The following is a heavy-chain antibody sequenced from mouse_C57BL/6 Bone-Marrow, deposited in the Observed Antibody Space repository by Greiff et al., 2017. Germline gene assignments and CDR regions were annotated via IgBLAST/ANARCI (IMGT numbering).Heavy chain of an antibody. Sequence: EVMLVESGGGLVQPGGSMKLSCVASGFTFSNYWMNWVRQSPEKGLEWVAQIRLKSDNYATHYAESVQGRFTISRDDSKSSVYLQMNNLRAEDTGIYYCTVYYGSREYFDVWGTGTTVTVSS. CDR2: IRLKSDNYAT. D-gene: IGHD1-1*01. CDR1: GFTFSNYW. V-gene: IGHV6-3*01. J-gene: IGHJ1*03. CDR3: TVYYGSREYFDV.